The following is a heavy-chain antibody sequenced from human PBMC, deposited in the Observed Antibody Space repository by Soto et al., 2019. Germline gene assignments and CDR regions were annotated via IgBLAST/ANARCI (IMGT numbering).Heavy chain of an antibody. CDR1: GASVTGFY. J-gene: IGHJ4*02. D-gene: IGHD6-19*01. CDR2: VFHSGSS. CDR3: AGAPGLGVAHIDY. Sequence: SETLSLTCTVSGASVTGFYCSWIRHPPGKGLEWIGYVFHSGSSNYNPSLKSRVTISVDTSKSQISLRLTSVTAADTAVYYCAGAPGLGVAHIDYWGQGTLVTVSS. V-gene: IGHV4-59*02.